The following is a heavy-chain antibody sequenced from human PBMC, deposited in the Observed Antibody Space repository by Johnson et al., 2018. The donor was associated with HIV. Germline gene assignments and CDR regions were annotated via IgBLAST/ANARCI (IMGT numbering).Heavy chain of an antibody. D-gene: IGHD3-22*01. V-gene: IGHV3-23*04. CDR1: GFTFSSYA. Sequence: VQLVESGGGLVQPGGSLRLSCAASGFTFSSYAMSWVRQAPGKGLEWVSAISGSGGSTYYADSVKGRFTISRDNSKNTLYLQMNSLRAEETAVYYCAKDEGYDSSGYDAFDIWGQGTMVTVSS. J-gene: IGHJ3*02. CDR3: AKDEGYDSSGYDAFDI. CDR2: ISGSGGST.